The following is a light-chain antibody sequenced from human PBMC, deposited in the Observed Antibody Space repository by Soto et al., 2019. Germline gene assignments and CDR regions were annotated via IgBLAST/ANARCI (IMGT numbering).Light chain of an antibody. Sequence: QSALTQPASVSGSPGQSITISCTGTSSDVGGYKYVSWYQQYPGKAPKLMIYEVSNRPSGVSTRFSGSKSGNTASLTISGLQAEDEADYYCSSYTTSTSFILFGGGTKLTVL. CDR1: SSDVGGYKY. CDR3: SSYTTSTSFIL. CDR2: EVS. V-gene: IGLV2-14*01. J-gene: IGLJ2*01.